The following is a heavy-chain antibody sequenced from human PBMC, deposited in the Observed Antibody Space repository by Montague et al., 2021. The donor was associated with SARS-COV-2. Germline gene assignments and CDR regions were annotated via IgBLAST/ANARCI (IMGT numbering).Heavy chain of an antibody. CDR3: TSGREGNYNVMDV. CDR1: GDSVSSNSAT. V-gene: IGHV6-1*01. D-gene: IGHD1-1*01. J-gene: IGHJ6*02. CDR2: TYYRSKWYN. Sequence: CAISGDSVSSNSATWNWVRQSPSRGLVWLGRTYYRSKWYNDYAVXMRGRVTINPDTSKNQFSLQLNSVTPEDTAIYYCTSGREGNYNVMDVWGQGTTVTVSS.